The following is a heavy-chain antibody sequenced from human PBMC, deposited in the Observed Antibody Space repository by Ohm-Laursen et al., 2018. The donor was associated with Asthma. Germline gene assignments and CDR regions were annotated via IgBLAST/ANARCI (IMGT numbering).Heavy chain of an antibody. CDR3: ARDVMEWYLPAFDF. Sequence: SLRLSCTASGFTFDFYWMSWVRQAPGKGLEWVAVGGSYYDGGLKYYADSVNGRFTVSRDDSKNTLYLQMNSLRPDDTAVYYCARDVMEWYLPAFDFWGQGTLVTVSS. CDR2: GGSYYDGGLK. J-gene: IGHJ4*02. D-gene: IGHD3-3*01. V-gene: IGHV3-30-3*01. CDR1: GFTFDFYW.